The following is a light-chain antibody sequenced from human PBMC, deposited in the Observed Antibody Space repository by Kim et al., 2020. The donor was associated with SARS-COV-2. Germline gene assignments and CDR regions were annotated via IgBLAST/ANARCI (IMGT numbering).Light chain of an antibody. CDR1: NANDGTND. CDR3: AAWDDSLSAWL. J-gene: IGLJ3*02. CDR2: RDD. Sequence: RGNLSGTGSNANDGTNDVYGHQQFPGLAPKVLIYRDDERPSGVPGRFSGSRSGTAASLAISGLRSEDEADYYCAAWDDSLSAWLFGGGTQLTVL. V-gene: IGLV1-47*01.